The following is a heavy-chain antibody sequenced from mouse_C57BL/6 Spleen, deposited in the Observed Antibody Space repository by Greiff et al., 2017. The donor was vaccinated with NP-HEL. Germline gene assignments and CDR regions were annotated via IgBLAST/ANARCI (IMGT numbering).Heavy chain of an antibody. D-gene: IGHD1-1*01. CDR2: ISSGSSTI. J-gene: IGHJ1*03. CDR3: EIKNYYGSSYQWYFDV. V-gene: IGHV5-17*01. Sequence: EVQLVESGGGLVKPGGSLKLSCAASGFTFSDYGMHWVRQAPEKGLEWVAYISSGSSTIYYADTVKGRLTISTDNAKNTLFLQMTSLRSEDTAMYYCEIKNYYGSSYQWYFDVWGTGTTVTVSS. CDR1: GFTFSDYG.